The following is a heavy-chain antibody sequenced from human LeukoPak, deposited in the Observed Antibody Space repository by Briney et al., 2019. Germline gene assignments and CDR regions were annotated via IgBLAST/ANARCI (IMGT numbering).Heavy chain of an antibody. Sequence: SETLSLTCTVSGGPIRDYYWSWIRQPPGKGLEWIGYVYYTGSTNYNPSLKRRLTISVDMSKNQFSLKLSSVTAADTAVYYCARHIVVVLAAQDAFDIWGQGTMVTVSS. CDR2: VYYTGST. CDR3: ARHIVVVLAAQDAFDI. V-gene: IGHV4-59*08. CDR1: GGPIRDYY. D-gene: IGHD2-15*01. J-gene: IGHJ3*02.